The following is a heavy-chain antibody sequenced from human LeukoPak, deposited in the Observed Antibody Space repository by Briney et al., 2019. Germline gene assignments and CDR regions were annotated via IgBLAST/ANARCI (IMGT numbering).Heavy chain of an antibody. Sequence: ASVKVSCKASGYTLTSYGISWVRQAPGQGLEWMGWISAYNGNTNYAQKLQGRVTMTTDTSTSTAYMELRSLRSDDTAVYYCARELGYCSGGSCGWFDPWGQGTLVTVSS. D-gene: IGHD2-15*01. J-gene: IGHJ5*02. CDR3: ARELGYCSGGSCGWFDP. CDR1: GYTLTSYG. V-gene: IGHV1-18*04. CDR2: ISAYNGNT.